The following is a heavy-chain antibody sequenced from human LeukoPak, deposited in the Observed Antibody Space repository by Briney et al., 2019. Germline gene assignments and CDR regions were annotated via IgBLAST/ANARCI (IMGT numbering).Heavy chain of an antibody. Sequence: GASVTVSCKAYGYTLTTYDINWVRQAPGQGLEWMGWMNPNSGKTGYAQKFQDRITITRNTSISTAYMELSSLGSEDTAVYYCARETPSRYFDYWGQGTLVTVSS. D-gene: IGHD4-23*01. CDR2: MNPNSGKT. CDR1: GYTLTTYD. V-gene: IGHV1-8*01. CDR3: ARETPSRYFDY. J-gene: IGHJ4*02.